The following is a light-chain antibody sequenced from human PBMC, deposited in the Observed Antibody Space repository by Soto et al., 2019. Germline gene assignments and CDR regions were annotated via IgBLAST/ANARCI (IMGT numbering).Light chain of an antibody. V-gene: IGKV1-9*01. CDR2: AAS. J-gene: IGKJ1*01. CDR1: QGISSY. Sequence: IQLTQSPSYLSASVGDRVTITCRASQGISSYLAWYQQKPGQAPKLLIYAASTLQGGVPSRFSGSGSGPDFTLTSKSRQPEDLATYHCQQDYSYPQTFGPGTKV. CDR3: QQDYSYPQT.